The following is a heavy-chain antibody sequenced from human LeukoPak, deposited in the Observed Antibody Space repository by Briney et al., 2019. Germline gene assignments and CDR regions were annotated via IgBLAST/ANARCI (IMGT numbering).Heavy chain of an antibody. V-gene: IGHV5-51*01. CDR3: ARQNDFRLDY. Sequence: GESLKISCKGSGYPFSSYWIGWVRQMPGKGLEWMGIIYPGDSDTRYSPSLQGQVTISVDTSIGTAYLQWSSLKASDTAIYYCARQNDFRLDYWGQRTLVTVSA. CDR2: IYPGDSDT. CDR1: GYPFSSYW. J-gene: IGHJ4*02. D-gene: IGHD3-3*01.